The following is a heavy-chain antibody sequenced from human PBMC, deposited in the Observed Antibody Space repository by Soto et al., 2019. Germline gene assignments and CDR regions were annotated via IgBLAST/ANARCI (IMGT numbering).Heavy chain of an antibody. CDR2: IIAILGIA. Sequence: QVQLVQSGAEVKKPGSSVKVSCKASGGTFSSYTISWVRQAPGQGLEWMGRIIAILGIANYAQKFQGRVTITADKSTSTAYMELSSLRSEDTAVYYCARSGGIVGADYGYWGQGTLVTVSS. CDR1: GGTFSSYT. J-gene: IGHJ4*02. D-gene: IGHD1-26*01. CDR3: ARSGGIVGADYGY. V-gene: IGHV1-69*02.